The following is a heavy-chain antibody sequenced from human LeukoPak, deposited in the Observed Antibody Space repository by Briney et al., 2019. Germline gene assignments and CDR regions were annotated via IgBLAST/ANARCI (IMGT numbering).Heavy chain of an antibody. J-gene: IGHJ4*02. V-gene: IGHV4-38-2*02. CDR2: IYHSGST. CDR1: GYSISSGYY. D-gene: IGHD3-10*01. Sequence: TSSETLSLTCTVSGYSISSGYYWGWIRQPPGKGLEWIGSIYHSGSTYYNPSLKSRVTISGDTSKNQFSLKLSSVTAADTAVYYCARASYGSGSYYTDWGQGTLVTVSS. CDR3: ARASYGSGSYYTD.